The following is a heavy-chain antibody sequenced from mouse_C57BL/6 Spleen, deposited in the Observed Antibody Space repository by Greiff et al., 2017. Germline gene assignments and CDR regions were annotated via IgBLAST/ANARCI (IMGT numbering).Heavy chain of an antibody. CDR1: GYTFTDYN. V-gene: IGHV1-18*01. Sequence: EVQLQQSGPELVKPGASVKIPCKASGYTFTDYNMDWVKQSHGKSLEWIGDINPNNGGTIYNQKFKGKATLTVDKSSSTAYMELRSLTSEDTAVYYCARASYEYSGGRTSYFDGWGTGTTVTVSS. CDR2: INPNNGGT. D-gene: IGHD1-1*02. J-gene: IGHJ1*03. CDR3: ARASYEYSGGRTSYFDG.